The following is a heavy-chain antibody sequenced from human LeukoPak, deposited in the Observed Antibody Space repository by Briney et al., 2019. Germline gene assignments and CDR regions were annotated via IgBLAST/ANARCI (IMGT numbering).Heavy chain of an antibody. CDR2: IKLDGSEK. D-gene: IGHD3-3*01. J-gene: IGHJ5*02. CDR3: ARDQYDTWSRRGNFDP. V-gene: IGHV3-7*03. Sequence: PGRSLRLSCAASGFTFSSYAMHWVRQAPGKGLEWVANIKLDGSEKNYVDSVKGRFTISRDNTKNSLYLQMNSLRAEDTAVFYCARDQYDTWSRRGNFDPWGQGTLVIVSS. CDR1: GFTFSSYA.